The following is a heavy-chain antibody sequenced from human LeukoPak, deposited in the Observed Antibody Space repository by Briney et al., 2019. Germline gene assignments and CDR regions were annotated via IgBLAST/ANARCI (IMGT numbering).Heavy chain of an antibody. Sequence: PGGSLRLSCAASGFTFSSYSMNWVRQAPGKGLEWVSYISSSSSTIYYADSVKGRFTISRDNAKNSLYLQMNSLRAEDTAVYCCARGSSDQWLDPFDYWGQGTLVTVSS. V-gene: IGHV3-48*01. CDR2: ISSSSSTI. J-gene: IGHJ4*02. CDR3: ARGSSDQWLDPFDY. D-gene: IGHD6-19*01. CDR1: GFTFSSYS.